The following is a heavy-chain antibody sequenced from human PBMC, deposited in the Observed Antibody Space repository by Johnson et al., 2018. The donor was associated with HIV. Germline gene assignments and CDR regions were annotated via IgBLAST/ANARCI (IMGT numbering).Heavy chain of an antibody. V-gene: IGHV3-43D*03. CDR3: ASGDDDGF. CDR1: GFTFADFA. CDR2: ISWDGGRT. Sequence: VQLVESVGGVVQPGGSLRLSCVASGFTFADFAMHWVRQAPGKGLEWVSLISWDGGRTYYADSVKGRFTISRDNSKNTLYLQMNSLRAEDTAVYFCASGDDDGFWGQGTKVTVSS. J-gene: IGHJ3*01. D-gene: IGHD5-12*01.